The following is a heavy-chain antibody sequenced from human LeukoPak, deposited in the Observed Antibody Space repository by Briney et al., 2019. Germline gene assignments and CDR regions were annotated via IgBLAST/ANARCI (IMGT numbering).Heavy chain of an antibody. V-gene: IGHV4-61*01. CDR3: ARHQGGDYYDQQNNWFDP. CDR2: MSPSGTT. CDR1: GDSVSSGNYY. J-gene: IGHJ5*02. D-gene: IGHD3-22*01. Sequence: SETLSLTCTVSGDSVSSGNYYLSWIRQPPGKGLDWITYMSPSGTTKYNPSLKSRVTTSVDTSRTQFSLRLSSVTAADTAVYYCARHQGGDYYDQQNNWFDPWGQGTLVTVSS.